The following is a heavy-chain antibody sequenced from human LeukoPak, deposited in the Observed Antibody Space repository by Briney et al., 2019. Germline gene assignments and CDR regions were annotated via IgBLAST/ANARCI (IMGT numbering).Heavy chain of an antibody. D-gene: IGHD3-3*01. J-gene: IGHJ4*02. CDR3: ARRGVGLYYDSWSGYWDQ. Sequence: GESLKISCKGSGYSFTSYWIGRVRQMPGKGLEWMGIIYPGDSDTRYSPSFQGQVTISADKSISTAYLQWSSLKASDTAMYYCARRGVGLYYDSWSGYWDQWGQGTLVTVSS. V-gene: IGHV5-51*01. CDR2: IYPGDSDT. CDR1: GYSFTSYW.